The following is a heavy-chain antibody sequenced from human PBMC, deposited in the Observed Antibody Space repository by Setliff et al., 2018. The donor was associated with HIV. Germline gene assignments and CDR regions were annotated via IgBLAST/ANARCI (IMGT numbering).Heavy chain of an antibody. CDR2: IYYSGST. CDR1: GGSISSGGYY. D-gene: IGHD3-10*01. J-gene: IGHJ6*03. CDR3: ARARGLLPYYYLNV. V-gene: IGHV4-31*03. Sequence: SETLSLPCTVSGGSISSGGYYWSCIRQHPGKGLEWIGYIYYSGSTYYNPSLKSRVTMSVDTSKNQFSLKLSSVTAADTAVYYCARARGLLPYYYLNVWGKGTTVTVSS.